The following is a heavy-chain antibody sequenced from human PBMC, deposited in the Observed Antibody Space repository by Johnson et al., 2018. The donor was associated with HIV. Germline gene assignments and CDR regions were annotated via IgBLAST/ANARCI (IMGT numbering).Heavy chain of an antibody. Sequence: VQLVESGVGLVQPGGSLRLSCAASGFTFSSYAMSWVRQAPGKGLEWVSAISGSGGSTYYADSVKGWFTISRDNSKNTLYLQMNSLRAEDTAVYYCAKWGSLAVDAIGNAFDIWGQGTMVTVSS. V-gene: IGHV3-23*04. CDR1: GFTFSSYA. CDR2: ISGSGGST. J-gene: IGHJ3*02. D-gene: IGHD6-19*01. CDR3: AKWGSLAVDAIGNAFDI.